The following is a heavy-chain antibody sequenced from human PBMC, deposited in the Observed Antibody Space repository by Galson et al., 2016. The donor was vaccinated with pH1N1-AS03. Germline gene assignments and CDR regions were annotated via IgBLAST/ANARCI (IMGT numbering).Heavy chain of an antibody. CDR1: GFTFNRSW. D-gene: IGHD6-13*01. CDR2: ISGDGSVT. Sequence: SLRLSCAASGFTFNRSWMSWVRQAPGKGLEWVSAISGDGSVTHYADSVKGRFTISRDNSKSTLYLQMSSMRAEDTAVYYCANGRGSWYGPYNWFDPWGQGTLVAVSS. J-gene: IGHJ5*02. CDR3: ANGRGSWYGPYNWFDP. V-gene: IGHV3-23*01.